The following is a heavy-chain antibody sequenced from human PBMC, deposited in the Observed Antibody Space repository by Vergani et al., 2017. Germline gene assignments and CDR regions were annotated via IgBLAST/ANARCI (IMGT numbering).Heavy chain of an antibody. J-gene: IGHJ6*02. CDR2: ISGSGGST. V-gene: IGHV3-23*01. CDR1: GFTFNHYA. D-gene: IGHD5-12*01. CDR3: AKAKPRNSGYDYLYYYHAMDV. Sequence: EVQLLESGGDLVQPGGSLRLSCAASGFTFNHYAMNWVRQAPGKGLEWVSGISGSGGSTYYAGSVKGRFTISRDSSKNTLYLQMNSLGAGDTAVYYCAKAKPRNSGYDYLYYYHAMDVWGQGTTVTVSS.